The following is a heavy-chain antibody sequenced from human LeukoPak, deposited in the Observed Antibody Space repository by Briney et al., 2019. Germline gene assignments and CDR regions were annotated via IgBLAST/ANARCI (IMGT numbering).Heavy chain of an antibody. J-gene: IGHJ4*02. CDR2: ITSDGSTT. CDR3: ARGRAIMLYYDFWSGYNALGGY. CDR1: GFTFSSYW. Sequence: QPGGSLRLSCAASGFTFSSYWMHWVRQAPGKGLVWVSRITSDGSTTAYADFVKGRFTISRDNAENSLYLQMNSLRAEDTAVYYCARGRAIMLYYDFWSGYNALGGYWGQGTLVTASS. D-gene: IGHD3-3*01. V-gene: IGHV3-74*01.